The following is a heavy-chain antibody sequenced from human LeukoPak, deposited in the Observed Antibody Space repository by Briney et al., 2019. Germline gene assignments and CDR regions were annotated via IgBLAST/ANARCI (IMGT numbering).Heavy chain of an antibody. CDR2: INPSGGST. CDR1: GYTFTSYY. J-gene: IGHJ3*02. Sequence: ASVKVSCKASGYTFTSYYMHWVRQAPGQGLEWMGIINPSGGSTSYAQKFQGRVTMTRDMSTSTVYMELSSLRSEGTAVYYCARSGGSGETSDAFDIWGQGTMVTVSS. D-gene: IGHD2-15*01. CDR3: ARSGGSGETSDAFDI. V-gene: IGHV1-46*01.